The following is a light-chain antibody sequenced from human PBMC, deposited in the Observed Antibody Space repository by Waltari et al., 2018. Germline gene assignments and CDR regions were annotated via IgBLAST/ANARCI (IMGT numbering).Light chain of an antibody. J-gene: IGLJ2*01. CDR3: ASYTSSDSFVV. Sequence: QSALTQPASVSGSHGQSITITCTGTSSDIGDYNFVSWYQHHPGEAPKLVIYDVTKRPSVISNRFSGSKSGNTASLTISGLQAEDEANYVCASYTSSDSFVVFGGGTKLTVL. V-gene: IGLV2-14*03. CDR1: SSDIGDYNF. CDR2: DVT.